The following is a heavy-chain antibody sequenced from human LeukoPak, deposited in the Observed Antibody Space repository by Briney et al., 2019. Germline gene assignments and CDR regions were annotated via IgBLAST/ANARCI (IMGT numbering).Heavy chain of an antibody. V-gene: IGHV3-7*03. CDR3: ARHDCTSANCPLDY. Sequence: GGSLRLSCAASGFTFYSDWMTWVRQAPGKGLEWVANINPDGSQKYYVDSVKGRFTISRDNAKNSLSLQMNSLRAEDTALYYCARHDCTSANCPLDYWGQGALVAVSS. J-gene: IGHJ4*02. D-gene: IGHD2-2*01. CDR2: INPDGSQK. CDR1: GFTFYSDW.